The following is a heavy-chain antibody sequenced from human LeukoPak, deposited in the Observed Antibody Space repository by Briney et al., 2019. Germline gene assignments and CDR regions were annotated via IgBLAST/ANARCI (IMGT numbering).Heavy chain of an antibody. Sequence: PGGSLRLSCAASGFTFSSYSMNWVRQAPGKGLEWVSSISSSSSYIYYADSVKGRFTISRDNAKNSLYLQMNSLRAEDTAVYYCAREVAGTYYYYYYMDAWGKGTTATVSS. CDR1: GFTFSSYS. CDR2: ISSSSSYI. J-gene: IGHJ6*03. D-gene: IGHD6-19*01. V-gene: IGHV3-21*01. CDR3: AREVAGTYYYYYYMDA.